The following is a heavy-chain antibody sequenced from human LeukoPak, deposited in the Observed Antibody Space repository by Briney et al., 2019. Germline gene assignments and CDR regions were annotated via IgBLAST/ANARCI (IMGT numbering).Heavy chain of an antibody. CDR3: AREHVCELAYFDY. D-gene: IGHD3-10*01. V-gene: IGHV3-30-3*01. CDR2: ISYDGSNK. Sequence: GRSLRLSCAAPGFTFSSYAMHWVRQAPGKGLEWVAVISYDGSNKYYADSVKGRFTISRDNSKNTLYLQMNSLRAEDTAVYYCAREHVCELAYFDYWCQGTLVNVSS. J-gene: IGHJ4*02. CDR1: GFTFSSYA.